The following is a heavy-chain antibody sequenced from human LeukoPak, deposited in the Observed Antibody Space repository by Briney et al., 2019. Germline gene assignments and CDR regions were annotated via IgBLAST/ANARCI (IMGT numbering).Heavy chain of an antibody. V-gene: IGHV1-8*01. D-gene: IGHD3-3*01. CDR1: GYIFPNYE. CDR3: ARAIFGVVIASSPRGYYYYYMYV. Sequence: ASVHETCQSSGYIFPNYESHGLRQPSAQGRVRTECINPHSGNTGYAQKFQGRVTITRNTSISTAYMELSSLRSEDTAVYYCARAIFGVVIASSPRGYYYYYMYVWGKGTTVTVSS. J-gene: IGHJ6*03. CDR2: INPHSGNT.